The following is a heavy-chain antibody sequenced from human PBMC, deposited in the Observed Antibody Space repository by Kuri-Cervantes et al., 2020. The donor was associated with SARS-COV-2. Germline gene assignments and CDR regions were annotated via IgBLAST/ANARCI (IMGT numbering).Heavy chain of an antibody. CDR1: GGSISSGGYY. D-gene: IGHD2-2*01. CDR3: ARQGGIVVVPAAL. Sequence: SETLSLTCTVSGGSISSGGYYWSWIRQPPGKGLEWIGYIYHSGSTYYNPSLKSRVTISVDTSKNQFSLKLSSVTAADTAVYCCARQGGIVVVPAALWGQGTLVTVSS. V-gene: IGHV4-30-2*01. CDR2: IYHSGST. J-gene: IGHJ4*02.